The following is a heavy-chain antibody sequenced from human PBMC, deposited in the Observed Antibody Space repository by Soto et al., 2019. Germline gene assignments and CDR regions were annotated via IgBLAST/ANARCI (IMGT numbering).Heavy chain of an antibody. D-gene: IGHD1-1*01. CDR1: GGTFSSYT. CDR2: IIPILGIA. J-gene: IGHJ6*03. V-gene: IGHV1-69*02. Sequence: QVQLVQSGAEVKKPGSSVKVSCKASGGTFSSYTISWVRQAPGQGLEWMGRIIPILGIANYAQKFQGRVTITADKSTSTAYMELSSLRSEDTAVYYCARRMEYPGWDYYYYMDVWGKGTTVTVSS. CDR3: ARRMEYPGWDYYYYMDV.